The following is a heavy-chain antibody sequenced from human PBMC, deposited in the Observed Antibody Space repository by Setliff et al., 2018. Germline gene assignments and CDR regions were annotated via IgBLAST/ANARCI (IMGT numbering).Heavy chain of an antibody. CDR1: GFILRNYG. V-gene: IGHV3-30*02. D-gene: IGHD2-21*01. CDR2: FWADGNRR. J-gene: IGHJ6*02. Sequence: GGSLRLSCTASGFILRNYGIHWVRQAPGKGLEWVTVFWADGNRRFYADSVKGRFTVSRDLSMDTVFLQMDSLRAEDTAVYYCAKDFLEVVIALHGMDVWGQGTTVTVSS. CDR3: AKDFLEVVIALHGMDV.